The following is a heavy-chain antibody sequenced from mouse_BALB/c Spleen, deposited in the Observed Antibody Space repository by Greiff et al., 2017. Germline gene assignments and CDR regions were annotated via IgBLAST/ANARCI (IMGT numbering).Heavy chain of an antibody. Sequence: VKLVESGPDLVAPSQSLSITCTVSGFSLTSYGVHWVRQPPGKGLEWLVVIWSDGSTTYNSALKSRLSISKDNSKSQVFLKMNSLQTGDTAMYYCARHGLPLYAMDYWGQGTSVTVSS. CDR1: GFSLTSYG. J-gene: IGHJ4*01. CDR2: IWSDGST. D-gene: IGHD3-1*01. V-gene: IGHV2-6-2*01. CDR3: ARHGLPLYAMDY.